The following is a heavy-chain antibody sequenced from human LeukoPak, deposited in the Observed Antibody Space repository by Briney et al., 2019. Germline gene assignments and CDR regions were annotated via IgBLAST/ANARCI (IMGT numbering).Heavy chain of an antibody. Sequence: PGGSLRLSCAASGFTFSSYEMNWVRQAPGKGLEWVANIRQDGSEKYYVASVRGRFTISRDNAKNSLYLQMNSLRGEDTAVYYCARLADYDSSGYFDYWGQGTLVTVSS. CDR3: ARLADYDSSGYFDY. J-gene: IGHJ4*02. V-gene: IGHV3-7*01. CDR1: GFTFSSYE. CDR2: IRQDGSEK. D-gene: IGHD3-22*01.